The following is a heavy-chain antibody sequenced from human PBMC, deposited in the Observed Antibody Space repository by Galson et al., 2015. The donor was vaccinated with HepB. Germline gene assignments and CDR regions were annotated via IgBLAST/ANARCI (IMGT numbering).Heavy chain of an antibody. D-gene: IGHD6-19*01. J-gene: IGHJ3*02. CDR2: ISGSGGST. CDR3: AKDLEEQWLGALDFDI. V-gene: IGHV3-23*01. CDR1: GFTFSSNA. Sequence: SLRLSCAASGFTFSSNAMSWVRQAPGKGLEWVSVISGSGGSTYYADSVKGRFTISRDNSKNTLYLQMNSLRAEDTAIYYCAKDLEEQWLGALDFDIRGQGTMVTVSS.